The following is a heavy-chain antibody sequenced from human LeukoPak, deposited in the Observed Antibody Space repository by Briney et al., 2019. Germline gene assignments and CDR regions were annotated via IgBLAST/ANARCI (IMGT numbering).Heavy chain of an antibody. Sequence: GGSLRLSCAASGFTFSSYAMSWVRQAPEKGLEWVSAIGGSGGPTFYADSVRGRFTISRDNSKNTLYLQLNSLRAEDTAVYYCATLARFSGSYHGVDYWGQGTLVTVSS. CDR3: ATLARFSGSYHGVDY. J-gene: IGHJ4*02. D-gene: IGHD1-26*01. V-gene: IGHV3-23*01. CDR2: IGGSGGPT. CDR1: GFTFSSYA.